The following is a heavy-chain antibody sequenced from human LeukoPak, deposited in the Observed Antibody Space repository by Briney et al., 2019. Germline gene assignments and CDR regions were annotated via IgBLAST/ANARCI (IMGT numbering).Heavy chain of an antibody. CDR1: GGSISSCY. CDR3: ARDAVVVPAADIKAFDI. D-gene: IGHD2-2*01. V-gene: IGHV4-4*07. CDR2: IYTSGST. Sequence: SETLSLTCTVSGGSISSCYWSWIRQPAGKGLEWIGRIYTSGSTNYNPSLKSRVTMSVDTSKNQFSLKLSSVTAADTAVYYCARDAVVVPAADIKAFDIWGQGTMVTVSS. J-gene: IGHJ3*02.